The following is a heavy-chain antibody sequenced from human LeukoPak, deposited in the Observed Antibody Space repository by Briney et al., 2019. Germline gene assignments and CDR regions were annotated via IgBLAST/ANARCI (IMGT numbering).Heavy chain of an antibody. J-gene: IGHJ3*02. CDR1: GGSISSGSYY. CDR3: ARVYGAGYDFRGAFDI. Sequence: PSETLSLTCTVSGGSISSGSYYWSWIRQPAGKGLEWIGRIYTSGSTNYNPSLKSRVTISVDTSKNQFSLKLSSVTAADTAVYYCARVYGAGYDFRGAFDIWGQGTMVTVSS. V-gene: IGHV4-61*02. D-gene: IGHD5-12*01. CDR2: IYTSGST.